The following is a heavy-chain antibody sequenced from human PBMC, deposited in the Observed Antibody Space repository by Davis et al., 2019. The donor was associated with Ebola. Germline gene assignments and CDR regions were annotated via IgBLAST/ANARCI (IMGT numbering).Heavy chain of an antibody. CDR3: AKDHGGYDYFDY. J-gene: IGHJ4*02. Sequence: GESLKISCAASEFIFSNSWMSWVRQAPGKGLEWVSAISGSGGSTYYADSVKGRFTISRDNSKNTLYLQMNSLRAEDTAVYYCAKDHGGYDYFDYWGQGTLVTVSS. V-gene: IGHV3-23*01. CDR1: EFIFSNSW. D-gene: IGHD5-18*01. CDR2: ISGSGGST.